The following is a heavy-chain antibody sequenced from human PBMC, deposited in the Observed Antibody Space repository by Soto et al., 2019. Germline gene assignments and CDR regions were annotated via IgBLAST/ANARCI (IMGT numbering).Heavy chain of an antibody. V-gene: IGHV1-3*01. D-gene: IGHD2-2*01. CDR1: GYSFTSYW. Sequence: GESLKISCKGSGYSFTSYWIGWVRQAPGQRLEWMGWINAGNGNTKYSQKFQGRVTITRDTSASTAYMELSSLRSEDTAVYYCAGSPHCRSTSCDRSGLNWFDPWGQGTLVTVSS. J-gene: IGHJ5*02. CDR3: AGSPHCRSTSCDRSGLNWFDP. CDR2: INAGNGNT.